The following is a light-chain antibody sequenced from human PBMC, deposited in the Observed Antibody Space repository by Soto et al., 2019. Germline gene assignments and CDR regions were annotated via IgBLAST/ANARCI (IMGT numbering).Light chain of an antibody. CDR2: DAS. CDR1: QGINSF. Sequence: DILYSHSLSSLSAYIGNSVTITCEASQGINSFLAWYQQKPGKAPKLLIYDASTLQSGVPSRFSGSGSGTDFTLTISSLQPDDFATYYCQQLDSYPWTFGQGTKVDIK. V-gene: IGKV1-9*01. CDR3: QQLDSYPWT. J-gene: IGKJ1*01.